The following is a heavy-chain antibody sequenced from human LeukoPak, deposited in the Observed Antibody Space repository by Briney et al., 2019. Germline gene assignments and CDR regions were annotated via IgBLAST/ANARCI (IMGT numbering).Heavy chain of an antibody. CDR3: ARDQAVAGLIDY. CDR2: INPSGGST. Sequence: ASVKVSCKASGYTFTSYYMHWVRQAPGQGLEWMGIINPSGGSTSYAQKLQGRVTMTRDTSTSTVYMELSSLRSEDTAVYYCARDQAVAGLIDYWGQGTLVTVSS. V-gene: IGHV1-46*01. CDR1: GYTFTSYY. D-gene: IGHD6-19*01. J-gene: IGHJ4*02.